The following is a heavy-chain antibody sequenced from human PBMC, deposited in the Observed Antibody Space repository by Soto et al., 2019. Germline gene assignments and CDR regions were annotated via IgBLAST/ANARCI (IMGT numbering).Heavy chain of an antibody. D-gene: IGHD6-13*01. CDR1: GFTFSNAW. CDR2: IKSKTDGGTT. V-gene: IGHV3-15*07. J-gene: IGHJ4*02. CDR3: TTEIAAAGLPEFDY. Sequence: PGGSLRLSCAASGFTFSNAWMNWVRQAPGKGLEWVGRIKSKTDGGTTDYAAPVKGRFTISRDDSKNTLYLQMNSLKTEDTAVYYCTTEIAAAGLPEFDYWGQGTLVTVSS.